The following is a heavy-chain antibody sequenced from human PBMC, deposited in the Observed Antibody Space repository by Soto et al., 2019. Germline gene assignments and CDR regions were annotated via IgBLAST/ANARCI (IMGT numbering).Heavy chain of an antibody. D-gene: IGHD4-17*01. CDR1: GYTLTELS. CDR3: ATASYYGDYGKADCYGMDV. V-gene: IGHV1-24*01. Sequence: QVQLVQSGAEVKKPGASVKVSCKVSGYTLTELSMHWVRQAPGKGLEWMGGFDPEDGETIYAQKVQGRATMTEDTSTDTAYMELSSLRSEDTAVYYCATASYYGDYGKADCYGMDVWGQGTTVTVSS. J-gene: IGHJ6*02. CDR2: FDPEDGET.